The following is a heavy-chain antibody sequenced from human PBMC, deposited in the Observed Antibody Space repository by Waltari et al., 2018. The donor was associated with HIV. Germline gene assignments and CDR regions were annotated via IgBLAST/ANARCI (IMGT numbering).Heavy chain of an antibody. J-gene: IGHJ4*02. Sequence: EVQLVESGGGLVQPGGSLRLSCAASGFTFSSDWMHWVRKAPGKGLVGVSRCKSDGGDTYYADSVQGRFTISRDNAKTTLYLQMNSLRAEDTAVYYCARGISTAGPGYWGQGTLVTVSS. CDR1: GFTFSSDW. D-gene: IGHD6-13*01. CDR3: ARGISTAGPGY. CDR2: CKSDGGDT. V-gene: IGHV3-74*01.